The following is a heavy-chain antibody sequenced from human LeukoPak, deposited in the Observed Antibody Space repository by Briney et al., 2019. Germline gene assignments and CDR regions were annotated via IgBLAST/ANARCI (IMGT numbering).Heavy chain of an antibody. CDR2: IYYSGST. CDR1: GGSISSYY. J-gene: IGHJ4*02. V-gene: IGHV4-59*01. CDR3: ARRSPVWPDGGVGFFDY. Sequence: SETLSLTCTVPGGSISSYYWSWIRQPPGKGLEWSGYIYYSGSTNYNPSLKSRVTISVDTSKNQFSLKLSSVTAADTAVYYCARRSPVWPDGGVGFFDYWGQGTLVTVSS. D-gene: IGHD4-23*01.